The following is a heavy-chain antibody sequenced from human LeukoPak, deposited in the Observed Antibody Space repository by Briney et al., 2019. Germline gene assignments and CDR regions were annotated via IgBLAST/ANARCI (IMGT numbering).Heavy chain of an antibody. Sequence: GGSLRLSCAASGFTFSSCVMSWVRQAPGKGLEWVSVITGSGDTTYYADSVKGRFTISRDNSKNTLYLQMNSLRAEDTAVYYCARELSEMATISPFDYWGQGTLVTVSS. CDR2: ITGSGDTT. CDR3: ARELSEMATISPFDY. CDR1: GFTFSSCV. J-gene: IGHJ4*02. V-gene: IGHV3-23*01. D-gene: IGHD5-24*01.